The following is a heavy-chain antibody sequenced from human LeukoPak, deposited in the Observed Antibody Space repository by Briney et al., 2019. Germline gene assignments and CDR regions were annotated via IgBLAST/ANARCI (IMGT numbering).Heavy chain of an antibody. CDR3: AKDFGYSYGWVDY. D-gene: IGHD5-18*01. V-gene: IGHV3-23*01. CDR1: GFSFTAYW. Sequence: GGSLRLSCAASGFSFTAYWMSWVRQAPGKGLEWVSAISGSGGSTYYADSVKGRFTISRDNSKNTLYLQMNSLRAEDTAVYYCAKDFGYSYGWVDYWGQGTLVTVSS. CDR2: ISGSGGST. J-gene: IGHJ4*02.